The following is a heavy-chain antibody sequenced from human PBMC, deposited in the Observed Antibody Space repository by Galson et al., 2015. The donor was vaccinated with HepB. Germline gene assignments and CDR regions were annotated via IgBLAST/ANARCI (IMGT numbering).Heavy chain of an antibody. V-gene: IGHV3-7*03. CDR1: GFSFSTYW. D-gene: IGHD7-27*01. CDR2: IKQDGSKQ. Sequence: SLRLSCAASGFSFSTYWMTWVRQAPGKGLEWVTNIKQDGSKQNYVDSVKGRFTISRDNAENSLYLQMNSLRAEDTAVYYCAKEHWGPEYWGQGTLVTVSS. J-gene: IGHJ4*02. CDR3: AKEHWGPEY.